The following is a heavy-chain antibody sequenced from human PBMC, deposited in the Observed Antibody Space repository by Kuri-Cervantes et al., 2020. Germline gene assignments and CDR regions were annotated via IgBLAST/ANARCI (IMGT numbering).Heavy chain of an antibody. V-gene: IGHV4-59*01. D-gene: IGHD6-19*01. J-gene: IGHJ3*02. CDR2: ICYSGST. Sequence: SETLSLTCTVSGGSISSYYWSWIRQPPGKGLEWIGYICYSGSTNYNPSLKSRVTISVDTSKNQFSLKLSSVTAADTAVYYCARIGVAGDAFDIWGQGTMVTVSS. CDR1: GGSISSYY. CDR3: ARIGVAGDAFDI.